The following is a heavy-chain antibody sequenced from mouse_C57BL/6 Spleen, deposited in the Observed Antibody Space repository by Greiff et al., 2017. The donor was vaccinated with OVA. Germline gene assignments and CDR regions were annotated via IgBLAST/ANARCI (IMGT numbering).Heavy chain of an antibody. Sequence: EVQLVESGGGLVQPKGSLKLSCAASGFSFNTYAMNWVRQAPGKGLEWVARIRSKSNNYATYYADSVKDRFTISRDDSESMLYLQMNNLKTEDTAMYYCVRRGVYYYGSSYVGAMDYWGQGTSVTVSS. CDR2: IRSKSNNYAT. CDR3: VRRGVYYYGSSYVGAMDY. V-gene: IGHV10-1*01. J-gene: IGHJ4*01. D-gene: IGHD1-1*01. CDR1: GFSFNTYA.